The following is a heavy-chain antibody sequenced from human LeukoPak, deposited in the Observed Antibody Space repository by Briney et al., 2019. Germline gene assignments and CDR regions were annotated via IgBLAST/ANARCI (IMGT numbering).Heavy chain of an antibody. CDR2: IGDNGGTT. D-gene: IGHD6-6*01. J-gene: IGHJ4*02. CDR1: GFSFSSYG. V-gene: IGHV3-64*04. CDR3: ARDKYSSSSYYFDY. Sequence: GGSLRLSCSASGFSFSSYGMHWVRQAPGKGLEYISAIGDNGGTTYYADSVKGRFTISRDNSKNTLYLQMNSLRAEDTAVYYCARDKYSSSSYYFDYWGQGTLVTVSS.